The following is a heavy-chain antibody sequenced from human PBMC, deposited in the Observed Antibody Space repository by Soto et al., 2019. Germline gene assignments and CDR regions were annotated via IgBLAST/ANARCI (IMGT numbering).Heavy chain of an antibody. Sequence: VQLVESGGGVVQPGRSLRLSCAASGFTFSDYAMHWVRQAPGKGLEWVAVVSHDGRNTHYADSVKGRFNISRDSSKNTVSLEMTSLRAEDKAVYYGTKGGRQWLVTSDFNYWGQGALVTVSS. CDR2: VSHDGRNT. J-gene: IGHJ4*02. CDR3: TKGGRQWLVTSDFNY. CDR1: GFTFSDYA. D-gene: IGHD6-19*01. V-gene: IGHV3-30*18.